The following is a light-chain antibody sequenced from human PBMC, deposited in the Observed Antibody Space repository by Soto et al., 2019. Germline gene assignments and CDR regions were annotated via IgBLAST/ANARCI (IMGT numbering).Light chain of an antibody. CDR2: DVS. V-gene: IGLV2-14*01. CDR1: SSDVGGYNY. CDR3: SSYTSSSTLCV. J-gene: IGLJ1*01. Sequence: QSALTQPASVSGSPGQSITISCTGTSSDVGGYNYVSWYQQHPGKAPKLMIYDVSNRPSGVSNRFSGSKSGNTASLTISGLQAEDEAVYYCSSYTSSSTLCVFGTGTKVTLL.